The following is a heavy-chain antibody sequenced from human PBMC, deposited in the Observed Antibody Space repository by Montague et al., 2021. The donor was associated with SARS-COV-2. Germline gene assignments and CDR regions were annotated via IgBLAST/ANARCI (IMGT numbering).Heavy chain of an antibody. Sequence: TLSLTCIVSGGSISSGGYYWSWIRQHPGKGLEWIGYIYYSGSTYYNPSLKSRVTISVDTSKNQFSLKLSSVTAADTAVYYCARGGTIFGVVIRPFDYWGQGTLVTVSS. D-gene: IGHD3-3*01. CDR3: ARGGTIFGVVIRPFDY. CDR2: IYYSGST. CDR1: GGSISSGGYY. V-gene: IGHV4-31*03. J-gene: IGHJ4*02.